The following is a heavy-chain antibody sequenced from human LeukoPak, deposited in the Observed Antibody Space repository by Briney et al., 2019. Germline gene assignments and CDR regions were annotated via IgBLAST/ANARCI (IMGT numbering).Heavy chain of an antibody. D-gene: IGHD2-21*01. J-gene: IGHJ4*02. Sequence: GGALRLSCAASGFTFSSYWMTWVRQAPGKGLEYVANIKEDGSEKYYLDSVKGRFTISRDNAKNSLYLQMSSLRGDDAAVYYCVRDCGFHTFDYWGQGTLVTVSS. CDR2: IKEDGSEK. CDR1: GFTFSSYW. V-gene: IGHV3-7*05. CDR3: VRDCGFHTFDY.